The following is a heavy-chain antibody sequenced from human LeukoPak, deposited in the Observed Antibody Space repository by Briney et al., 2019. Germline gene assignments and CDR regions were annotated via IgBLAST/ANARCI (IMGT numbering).Heavy chain of an antibody. CDR1: GYTLTELS. D-gene: IGHD2-8*01. Sequence: ASVKVSCKVSGYTLTELSMHWVRQAPGKGLEWMGGFDPEDGETIYAQKFQGRVTMTEDTSTDTAYMELSSLRSEDTAVYYCATAAGRQWSDYYYYMDVWGKGTTVTVSS. J-gene: IGHJ6*03. CDR2: FDPEDGET. CDR3: ATAAGRQWSDYYYYMDV. V-gene: IGHV1-24*01.